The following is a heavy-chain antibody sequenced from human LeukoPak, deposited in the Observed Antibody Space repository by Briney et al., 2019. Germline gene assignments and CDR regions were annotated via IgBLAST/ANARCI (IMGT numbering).Heavy chain of an antibody. CDR1: GFTFSSYA. V-gene: IGHV3-23*01. D-gene: IGHD2-15*01. CDR2: TSASAGRT. CDR3: AKVECSGGSCYADY. Sequence: GGSLRRSCAASGFTFSSYAMNWVRQAPGKGLEWVSATSASAGRTYYADSVKGRFTISRDNSKNTLYLQMNSLRAEDTAVYYCAKVECSGGSCYADYWGQGTLVTVSS. J-gene: IGHJ4*02.